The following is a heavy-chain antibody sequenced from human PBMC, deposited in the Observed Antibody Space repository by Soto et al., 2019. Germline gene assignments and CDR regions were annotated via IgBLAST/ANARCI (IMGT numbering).Heavy chain of an antibody. J-gene: IGHJ3*02. Sequence: GWSLRLSCAASGITFSSYTMNWVRQAAGKGLEWVSSIRSSSSYIYYADSVQGRFTISRDNAKNSLYLQMDSLRAEDTAVYYCVRSTTVDYAVDIWGQGTMVTVS. CDR1: GITFSSYT. CDR2: IRSSSSYI. V-gene: IGHV3-21*01. D-gene: IGHD1-1*01. CDR3: VRSTTVDYAVDI.